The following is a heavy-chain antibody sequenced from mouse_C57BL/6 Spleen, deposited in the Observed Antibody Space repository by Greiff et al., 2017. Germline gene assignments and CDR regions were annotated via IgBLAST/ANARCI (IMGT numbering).Heavy chain of an antibody. V-gene: IGHV5-4*01. CDR2: ISDGGSYT. CDR3: AREGGFYWYFGV. Sequence: EVMLVESGGGLVKPGGSLKLSCAASGFTFSSYAMSWVRQTPEKRLEWVATISDGGSYTYYPDNVKGRFTISRDNAKNNLYLQMSHLKSEDTAMYYCAREGGFYWYFGVWSTGTTVTVSS. CDR1: GFTFSSYA. D-gene: IGHD3-1*01. J-gene: IGHJ1*03.